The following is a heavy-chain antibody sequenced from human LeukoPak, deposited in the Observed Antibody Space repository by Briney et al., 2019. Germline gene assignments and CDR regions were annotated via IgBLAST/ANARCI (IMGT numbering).Heavy chain of an antibody. CDR2: ISWNSGSI. D-gene: IGHD3-10*01. V-gene: IGHV3-9*01. CDR1: GFTFDDYA. Sequence: PGRSLRLSCAASGFTFDDYAMHWVRQAPGKGLEWVSAISWNSGSIGYADSVKGRFTISRDNAKNSLYLQMNSLRAEDTALYYCAKDTVYYGSGSFDYWGQGTLVTVSS. CDR3: AKDTVYYGSGSFDY. J-gene: IGHJ4*02.